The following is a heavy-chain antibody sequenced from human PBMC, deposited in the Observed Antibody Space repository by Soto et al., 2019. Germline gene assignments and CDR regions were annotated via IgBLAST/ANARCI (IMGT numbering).Heavy chain of an antibody. CDR3: ARVPAMTTVTTFRGPKRDGIDV. CDR1: GGSFSGYY. D-gene: IGHD4-17*01. CDR2: INHSGST. V-gene: IGHV4-34*01. Sequence: PSETLSLTCAVYGGSFSGYYWSWIRQPPGKGLEWIGEINHSGSTNYNPSLKSRVTISVDTSKNQFSLKLSSVTAADTAVYYCARVPAMTTVTTFRGPKRDGIDVSGQGTTV. J-gene: IGHJ6*02.